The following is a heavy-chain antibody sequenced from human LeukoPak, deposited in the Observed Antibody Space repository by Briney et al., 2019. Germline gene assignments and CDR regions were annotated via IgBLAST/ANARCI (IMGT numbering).Heavy chain of an antibody. CDR2: MKSNSGDT. D-gene: IGHD6-13*01. Sequence: EASVKVSCKTSGYTFTGYDINWVRQAPGQGLEWMGWMKSNSGDTHFAQKFRGRVTMTRNTSISTAFMELSSLRSEDTAVYYCARGEYSSSWYPFDNWGQGSLVTVSS. CDR3: ARGEYSSSWYPFDN. V-gene: IGHV1-8*01. J-gene: IGHJ4*02. CDR1: GYTFTGYD.